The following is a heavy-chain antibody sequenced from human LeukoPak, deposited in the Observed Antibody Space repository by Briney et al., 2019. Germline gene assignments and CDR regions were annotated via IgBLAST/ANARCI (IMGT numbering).Heavy chain of an antibody. Sequence: PGGSLRLSCAASGFTFISYGMHWVRQAPGKGLEWVAFIRYDGSNKYYADSVKGRFTISRDSSKNTLYLQMNRLRAEDAAVYYCAKAPVTTCSGAYCYPFDYWGQGTLVTVSS. J-gene: IGHJ4*02. CDR3: AKAPVTTCSGAYCYPFDY. CDR2: IRYDGSNK. CDR1: GFTFISYG. D-gene: IGHD2-21*01. V-gene: IGHV3-30*02.